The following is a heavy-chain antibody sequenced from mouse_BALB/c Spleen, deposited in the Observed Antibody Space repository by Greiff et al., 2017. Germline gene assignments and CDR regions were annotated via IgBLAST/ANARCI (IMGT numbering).Heavy chain of an antibody. Sequence: EVQLQQSGPELVKPGASVKMSCKASGYTFSSYVMHWVKQKPGQGLEWIGYINPYNDGTKYNEKFKGKATLTSDKSSSTAYMELSSLTSEDSAVYYCARKSSSKYYYAMDYWGQGTSVTVSS. V-gene: IGHV1-14*01. CDR3: ARKSSSKYYYAMDY. J-gene: IGHJ4*01. CDR1: GYTFSSYV. D-gene: IGHD1-1*01. CDR2: INPYNDGT.